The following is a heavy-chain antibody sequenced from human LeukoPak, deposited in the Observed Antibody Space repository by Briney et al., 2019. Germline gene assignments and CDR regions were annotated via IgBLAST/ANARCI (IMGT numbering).Heavy chain of an antibody. V-gene: IGHV4-39*01. J-gene: IGHJ5*02. Sequence: SETLSPTCTVSGGSISSSSYYWGWIRQPPGKGLEWIGTIYYSGSTYYNPSLKSRVTISVDTSKNQFSLRLSSVTAADTAVYYCARQSLGPSRSETSNIWFDPWGQGTLVTVSS. D-gene: IGHD3-16*02. CDR2: IYYSGST. CDR3: ARQSLGPSRSETSNIWFDP. CDR1: GGSISSSSYY.